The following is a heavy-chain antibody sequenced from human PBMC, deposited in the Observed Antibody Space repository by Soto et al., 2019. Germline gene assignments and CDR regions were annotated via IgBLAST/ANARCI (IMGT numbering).Heavy chain of an antibody. CDR1: GFTLSDHY. Sequence: EVQLVESGGGLVQPGGSLRLSCAGSGFTLSDHYIDWVRQAPGKGLEWVGRSRDKPQGYSTAYAASVKGRFTTSRDESKNSAYLQMNSLKNEDTPVYYCVRATYFSDSSGYTRCLDYWGQGTLVTVSS. CDR3: VRATYFSDSSGYTRCLDY. J-gene: IGHJ4*02. CDR2: SRDKPQGYST. V-gene: IGHV3-72*01. D-gene: IGHD3-22*01.